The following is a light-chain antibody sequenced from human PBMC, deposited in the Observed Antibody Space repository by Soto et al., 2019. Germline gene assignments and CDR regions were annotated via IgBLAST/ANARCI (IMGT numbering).Light chain of an antibody. CDR2: EDD. J-gene: IGLJ1*01. Sequence: QSALTQPASVSGSPGQSITFSCTGTSSDVGTYNLVSWYQQRPGKAPTLMIFEDDQRPSGVSFRFSGSKSGNTASLTISGLQAEDEADYYCCSYAGSSTYVFGTGTKLTVL. CDR1: SSDVGTYNL. V-gene: IGLV2-23*01. CDR3: CSYAGSSTYV.